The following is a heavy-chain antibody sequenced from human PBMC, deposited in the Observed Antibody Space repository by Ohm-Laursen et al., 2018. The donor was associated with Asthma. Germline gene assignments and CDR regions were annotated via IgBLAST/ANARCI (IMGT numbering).Heavy chain of an antibody. CDR1: GYTFTGYY. Sequence: ASVKVSCKASGYTFTGYYMHWVRQAPGQGLEWMGRINPNSGGTNYAQKFQGRVTMTRDTSISTAYMELSRLRSDDTAVYYCARDRQTGGASYFDYWGQGTLVTVSS. CDR3: ARDRQTGGASYFDY. CDR2: INPNSGGT. J-gene: IGHJ4*02. D-gene: IGHD2-8*02. V-gene: IGHV1-2*06.